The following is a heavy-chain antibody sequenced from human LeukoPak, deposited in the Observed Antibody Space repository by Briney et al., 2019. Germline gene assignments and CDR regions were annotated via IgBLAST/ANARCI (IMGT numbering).Heavy chain of an antibody. CDR2: IKSKTDGGTT. CDR1: GFTFSNAW. D-gene: IGHD3-22*01. CDR3: TTDYDSSGDDAFDI. V-gene: IGHV3-15*01. J-gene: IGHJ3*02. Sequence: AGGSLRLSCAASGFTFSNAWMSWIRQAPGKGLEWVGRIKSKTDGGTTDYAAPVKGRFTISRDDSKNTLYLQMNSLKTEDTAVYYCTTDYDSSGDDAFDIWGQGTMVTVSS.